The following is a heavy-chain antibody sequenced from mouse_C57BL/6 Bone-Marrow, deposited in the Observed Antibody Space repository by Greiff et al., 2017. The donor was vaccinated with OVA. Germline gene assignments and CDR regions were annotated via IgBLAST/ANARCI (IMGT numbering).Heavy chain of an antibody. CDR1: GFTFTDYY. Sequence: EVKLVESGGGLVQPGGSLSLSCAASGFTFTDYYMSWVRQPPGKALEWLGFIRNKANGYTTEYSASVKGRFTISRDNSQSILYLQMNALRAEDSATYYCARYGDGNYSWFAYWGQGTLVTVSA. J-gene: IGHJ3*01. D-gene: IGHD2-1*01. CDR2: IRNKANGYTT. V-gene: IGHV7-3*01. CDR3: ARYGDGNYSWFAY.